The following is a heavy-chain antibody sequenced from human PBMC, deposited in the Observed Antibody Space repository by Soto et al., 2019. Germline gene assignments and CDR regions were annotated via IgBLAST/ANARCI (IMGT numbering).Heavy chain of an antibody. CDR2: IGSSSTYI. CDR1: GFTFSSYS. V-gene: IGHV3-21*01. Sequence: EVQLVESGGGLVKPGGSLRLSCAASGFTFSSYSMNWIRQAPGKGLEWVSYIGSSSTYIYYADSVKGRFTISRDNAKISLYLQMHSLRAEDTAVYYCATNVVATTRALDIWGQGTMVTVSS. D-gene: IGHD1-1*01. J-gene: IGHJ3*02. CDR3: ATNVVATTRALDI.